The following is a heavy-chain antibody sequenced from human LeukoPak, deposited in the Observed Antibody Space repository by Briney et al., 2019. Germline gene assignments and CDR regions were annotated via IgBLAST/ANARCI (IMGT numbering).Heavy chain of an antibody. V-gene: IGHV3-21*01. J-gene: IGHJ4*02. D-gene: IGHD6-19*01. CDR2: ISPGGGPT. Sequence: WGTLTLSCAASGFTFTSYYMSWVRQAPGKGLEWVSGISPGGGPTYYADSVNGRFTIVRDNAKNSLYLQRNIRAADDTAVYYCARETVTGLFDYWGQGTLVTVSS. CDR3: ARETVTGLFDY. CDR1: GFTFTSYY.